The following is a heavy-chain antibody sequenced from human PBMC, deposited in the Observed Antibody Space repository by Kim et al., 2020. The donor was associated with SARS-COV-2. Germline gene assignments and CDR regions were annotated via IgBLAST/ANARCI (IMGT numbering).Heavy chain of an antibody. J-gene: IGHJ5*01. D-gene: IGHD6-6*01. CDR2: IWYDGSNK. CDR3: ARAVSLLRLAAWFDS. V-gene: IGHV3-33*01. Sequence: GGSLRLSCAASGFTFSSYGMHWVRQAPGKGLEWVAVIWYDGSNKYYADSVKGRFTISRDNSKNTLYLQMNSLRAEDTAVYYCARAVSLLRLAAWFDSCGQRTLVTVSA. CDR1: GFTFSSYG.